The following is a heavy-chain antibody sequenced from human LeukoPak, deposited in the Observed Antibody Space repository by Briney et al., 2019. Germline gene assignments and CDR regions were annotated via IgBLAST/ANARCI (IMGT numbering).Heavy chain of an antibody. J-gene: IGHJ4*02. CDR1: GGSISSGSYY. V-gene: IGHV4-61*02. D-gene: IGHD3-16*02. CDR2: IYTSGST. Sequence: SQTLSLTCTVSGGSISSGSYYWSWIRQPAGKGLEWIGRIYTSGSTNYNPSLKSRVNISVDTSKNQFSLKLSSVTAADTAVYYCARTYVWGSYRYKDYWGQGTLVTVSS. CDR3: ARTYVWGSYRYKDY.